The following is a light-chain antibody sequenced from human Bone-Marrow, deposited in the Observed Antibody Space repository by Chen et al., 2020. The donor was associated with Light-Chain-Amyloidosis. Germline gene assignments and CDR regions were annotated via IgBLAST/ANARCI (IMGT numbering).Light chain of an antibody. CDR2: DAS. CDR1: QSVSSY. Sequence: EIVLTQSPATLSLSPGERATLSCRASQSVSSYLAWYQQKPGQAPRLLIYDASNRATGIPARFSGSVSGTDFTLTISSLEPEDFAVYACQQRSTWLYTVGQGTKLEIK. CDR3: QQRSTWLYT. V-gene: IGKV3-11*01. J-gene: IGKJ2*01.